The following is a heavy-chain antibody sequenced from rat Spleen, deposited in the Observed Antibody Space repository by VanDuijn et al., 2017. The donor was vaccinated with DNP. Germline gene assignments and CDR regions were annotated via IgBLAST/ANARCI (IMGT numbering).Heavy chain of an antibody. J-gene: IGHJ2*01. Sequence: EVQLVESDGGLVQPGRSLKLSCVASGFTFSDYFMAWARQAPTKGLEWVAAIRYDGRSAYYRDSVKGRFTISRDNAKNTQYLQMDSLRSEDTATYYCARGGDGYDYWGQGVMVTVSS. D-gene: IGHD1-12*03. CDR3: ARGGDGYDY. CDR2: IRYDGRSA. V-gene: IGHV5-29*01. CDR1: GFTFSDYF.